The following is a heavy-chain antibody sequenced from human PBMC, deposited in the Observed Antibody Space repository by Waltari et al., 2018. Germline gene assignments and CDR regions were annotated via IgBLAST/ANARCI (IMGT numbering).Heavy chain of an antibody. Sequence: EVQLVQSGAEVKKPGATVKISCKVSGYTFTDYYMHWVQQAPGKGLEWMGLVDPEDGETIDAEKFQGRVTITADTSTDTAYMELSSLRSEDTAVYYCATDRRGYSGYPGPYYYYYGMDVWGQGTTVTVSS. CDR1: GYTFTDYY. D-gene: IGHD5-12*01. CDR3: ATDRRGYSGYPGPYYYYYGMDV. CDR2: VDPEDGET. V-gene: IGHV1-69-2*01. J-gene: IGHJ6*02.